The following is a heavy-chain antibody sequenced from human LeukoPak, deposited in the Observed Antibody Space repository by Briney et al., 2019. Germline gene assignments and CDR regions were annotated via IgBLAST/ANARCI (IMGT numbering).Heavy chain of an antibody. V-gene: IGHV3-21*01. CDR2: IDTTHYT. D-gene: IGHD1-26*01. J-gene: IGHJ4*02. Sequence: PWGSLRLSCATSGFSFSSTFPNWVRQAPGKGLQYVSSIDTTHYTYYAGSVKGRFTISRDNAKNSLYLQMNNLKAEDTSVYYCTTESSGALDYWGQGTLVTVSS. CDR3: TTESSGALDY. CDR1: GFSFSSTF.